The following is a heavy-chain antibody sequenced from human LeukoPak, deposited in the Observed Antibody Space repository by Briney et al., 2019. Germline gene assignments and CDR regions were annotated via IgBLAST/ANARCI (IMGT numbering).Heavy chain of an antibody. J-gene: IGHJ5*01. D-gene: IGHD3-22*01. CDR1: GGSISSGGYS. CDR2: IYHSGST. V-gene: IGHV4-30-2*01. Sequence: SQTLSLTCAVSGGSISSGGYSWSWIRQPPGKGLEWIEYIYHSGSTYYNPSLKSRVTISVDRSRNRFSLKVRSVTAADTAVYYCARAVISDVYESSGLLNWFDSWGRGTLVTVSS. CDR3: ARAVISDVYESSGLLNWFDS.